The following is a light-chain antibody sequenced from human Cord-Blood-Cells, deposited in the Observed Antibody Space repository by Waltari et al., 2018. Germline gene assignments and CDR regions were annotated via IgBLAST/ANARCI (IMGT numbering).Light chain of an antibody. V-gene: IGLV2-8*01. Sequence: QYALTQPPSASGSPGQSVTISCTGTSSDGGGYNYVSCYQQHPGKPPKLMIYEVSTRPSGVPDRFSGSKSGNTASLTVSGLQAEDEADYYCSSYAGSNNLVFGGGTKLTVL. J-gene: IGLJ2*01. CDR1: SSDGGGYNY. CDR2: EVS. CDR3: SSYAGSNNLV.